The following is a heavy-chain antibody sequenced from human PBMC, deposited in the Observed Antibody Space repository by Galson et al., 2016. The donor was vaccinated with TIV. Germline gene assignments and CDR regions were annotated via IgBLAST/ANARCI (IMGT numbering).Heavy chain of an antibody. CDR1: GFIFDEYA. Sequence: SLRLSCAASGFIFDEYAMHWVRQAPGKGLEWVSGISWNSGDIGYADSVKGRFTITRDNAKNSLFLQVNSLRPEDTALYYCVKANVYLGLVVADGAFDIWGQGTMVTVAS. D-gene: IGHD3-22*01. CDR2: ISWNSGDI. CDR3: VKANVYLGLVVADGAFDI. V-gene: IGHV3-9*01. J-gene: IGHJ3*02.